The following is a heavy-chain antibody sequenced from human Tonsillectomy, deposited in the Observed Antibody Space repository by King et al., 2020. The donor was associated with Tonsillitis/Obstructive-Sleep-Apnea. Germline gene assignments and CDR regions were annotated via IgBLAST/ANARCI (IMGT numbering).Heavy chain of an antibody. V-gene: IGHV3-11*05. D-gene: IGHD4-17*01. Sequence: QLVQSGGGLVKPGGSLRLSCAASGFTLSGYYMSWIRQAPGKGLECVSYISSSGSYTNYGDSVKGRFTISRDNAKNSLYLQMNSLRVEDTAVYYCARSYGDSXXYYYFEAWGQGTLVTVSS. CDR2: ISSSGSYT. J-gene: IGHJ4*02. CDR3: ARSYGDSXXYYYFEA. CDR1: GFTLSGYY.